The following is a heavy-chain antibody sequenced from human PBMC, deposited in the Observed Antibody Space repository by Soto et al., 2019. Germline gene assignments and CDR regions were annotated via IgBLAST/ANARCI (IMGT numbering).Heavy chain of an antibody. CDR3: ARRGVQFDY. V-gene: IGHV3-7*01. CDR1: GFTFSSYW. Sequence: GGSLRLSCGASGFTFSSYWMSWVRQAPGKGLEWVANIKQDGSEKYYVDSVKGRFTISRDNAKNSLYLQMNSLRAEDTAVYYCARRGVQFDYWGQGTLVTVSS. CDR2: IKQDGSEK. J-gene: IGHJ4*02. D-gene: IGHD1-1*01.